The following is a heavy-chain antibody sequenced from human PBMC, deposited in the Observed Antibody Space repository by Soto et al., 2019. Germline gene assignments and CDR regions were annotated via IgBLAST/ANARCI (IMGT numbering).Heavy chain of an antibody. CDR2: IVVGSGNT. Sequence: SVKVSCKASGFTFTGSAVRWVRQARGQRLEWIGWIVVGSGNTNYAQKFQERVTITRDMSTSTAYMDLSSLRSEDTAMYYCAASYSDSGAFDIWGQGTMVTVS. CDR3: AASYSDSGAFDI. D-gene: IGHD3-22*01. CDR1: GFTFTGSA. J-gene: IGHJ3*02. V-gene: IGHV1-58*01.